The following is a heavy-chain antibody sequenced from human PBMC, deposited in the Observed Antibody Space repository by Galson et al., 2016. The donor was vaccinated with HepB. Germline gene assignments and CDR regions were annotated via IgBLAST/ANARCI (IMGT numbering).Heavy chain of an antibody. Sequence: SLRLSCAASGFTLSGSGMHWVRQAPGKGLEWVAVILYDGSNKFYGDSVKGRFTISRDIPKNTLYLQMNSLRAEDTAVYHCARAIPRGGTYVFPYYYYDMDVWGRGTTVIVSS. CDR2: ILYDGSNK. V-gene: IGHV3-33*01. CDR3: ARAIPRGGTYVFPYYYYDMDV. D-gene: IGHD3-16*01. J-gene: IGHJ6*02. CDR1: GFTLSGSG.